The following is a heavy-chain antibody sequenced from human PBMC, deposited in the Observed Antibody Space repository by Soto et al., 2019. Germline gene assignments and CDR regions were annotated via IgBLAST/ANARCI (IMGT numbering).Heavy chain of an antibody. J-gene: IGHJ4*02. D-gene: IGHD3-10*01. CDR3: ARDLFGLLWFGELLDY. V-gene: IGHV3-7*01. CDR2: IKQDGSEK. Sequence: PGGSLRLSCAASGFTFSSYWMSWVRQAPGKGLERMANIKQDGSEKYYVDSVKSRFTNSRDNAKNSLKLQMNSLRAEDTAVFYCARDLFGLLWFGELLDYWGQGTLVTVSS. CDR1: GFTFSSYW.